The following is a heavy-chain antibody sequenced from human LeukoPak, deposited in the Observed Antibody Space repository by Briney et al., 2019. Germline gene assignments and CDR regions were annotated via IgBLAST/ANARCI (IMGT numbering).Heavy chain of an antibody. CDR2: IYYTGST. Sequence: PSETLSLTCTVSGGSISSYYWSWIRQPPGKGLEWIGYIYYTGSTNYNPSLKSRVTISVDTSKNQFSLKLSSVTAADTAVYYCARALYCSSTSCYAFFDYWGQGTLVTVSS. CDR1: GGSISSYY. D-gene: IGHD2-2*01. V-gene: IGHV4-59*01. CDR3: ARALYCSSTSCYAFFDY. J-gene: IGHJ4*02.